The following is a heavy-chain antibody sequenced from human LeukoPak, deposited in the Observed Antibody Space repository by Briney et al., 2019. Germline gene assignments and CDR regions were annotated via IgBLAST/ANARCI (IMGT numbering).Heavy chain of an antibody. CDR1: GGSFSGYY. CDR2: INHIGST. J-gene: IGHJ4*02. CDR3: ARGWDIVVVPAAIGDPFDY. D-gene: IGHD2-2*01. V-gene: IGHV4-34*01. Sequence: SETLSLTCAVYGGSFSGYYWSWIRQPPGKGLEWIGEINHIGSTNYNPSLKSRVTISLDTSKNQFSLKLSSVTAADTAVYYCARGWDIVVVPAAIGDPFDYWGQGTLVTVSS.